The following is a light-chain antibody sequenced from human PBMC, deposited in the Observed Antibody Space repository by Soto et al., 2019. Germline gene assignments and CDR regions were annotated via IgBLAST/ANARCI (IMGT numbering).Light chain of an antibody. CDR3: HQYYSLPLT. CDR2: WAS. V-gene: IGKV4-1*01. Sequence: DVVVTQSPVSLAVSLGERATINCKSSQSLLYSPDNKNYLAWYQQKQGQPPKLLIYWASTRASGVPARFNCSGSGTDFTLTITSLQADDVALYYCHQYYSLPLTFGGGTKVET. J-gene: IGKJ4*01. CDR1: QSLLYSPDNKNY.